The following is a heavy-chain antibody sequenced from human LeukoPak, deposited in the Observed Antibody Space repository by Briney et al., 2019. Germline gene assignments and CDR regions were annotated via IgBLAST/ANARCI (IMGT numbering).Heavy chain of an antibody. V-gene: IGHV4-38-2*01. Sequence: SETLSLTCAVSGYSISSGYYWGWIRPPPGKGLEWIGNIYHNWNTYYNPSLKSRVTISVDTSKNQFSLKLSSVTAADTAVYYCARGGVTYDYGSWGQGTLVTVSS. CDR1: GYSISSGYY. CDR2: IYHNWNT. D-gene: IGHD3-10*01. J-gene: IGHJ5*02. CDR3: ARGGVTYDYGS.